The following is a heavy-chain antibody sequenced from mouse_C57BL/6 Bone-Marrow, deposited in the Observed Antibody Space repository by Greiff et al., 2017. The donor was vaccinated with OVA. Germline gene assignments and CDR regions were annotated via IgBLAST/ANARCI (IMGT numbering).Heavy chain of an antibody. CDR2: IWWDDDK. CDR1: GFSLSTFGMG. Sequence: ESGPGILQPSQTLSLTCSSSGFSLSTFGMGVGWIRQPSGKGLEWLAHIWWDDDKYSNPALKSRLTISKDTSKNQVYLKSTNVEAADTATYYCARIGRLAWFADWGQGTLVTVSA. CDR3: ARIGRLAWFAD. V-gene: IGHV8-8*01. J-gene: IGHJ3*01. D-gene: IGHD1-2*01.